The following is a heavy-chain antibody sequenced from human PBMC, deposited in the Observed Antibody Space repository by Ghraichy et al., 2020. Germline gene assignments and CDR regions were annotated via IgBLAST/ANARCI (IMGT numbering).Heavy chain of an antibody. CDR2: MNPNSGNT. CDR1: GYTFTSYD. D-gene: IGHD3-3*01. CDR3: ARLGSYYDFWSGYSL. J-gene: IGHJ4*02. V-gene: IGHV1-8*01. Sequence: ASVKVSCKASGYTFTSYDINWVRQATGQGLEWMGWMNPNSGNTGYAQKFQGRVTMTRNTSISTAYMELSSLRSEDTAVYYCARLGSYYDFWSGYSLWGQGTLVTVSS.